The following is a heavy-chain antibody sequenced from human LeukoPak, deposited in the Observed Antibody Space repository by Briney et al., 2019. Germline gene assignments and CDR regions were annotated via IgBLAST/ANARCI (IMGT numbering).Heavy chain of an antibody. Sequence: SDGSTYYADSVKGRFTISRDNSKNTLNLQMNSLRAEDTAVYYCAKDLGGSYPPSYYFDYWGQGALVTVSS. V-gene: IGHV3-23*01. CDR3: AKDLGGSYPPSYYFDY. D-gene: IGHD1-26*01. CDR2: SDGST. J-gene: IGHJ4*02.